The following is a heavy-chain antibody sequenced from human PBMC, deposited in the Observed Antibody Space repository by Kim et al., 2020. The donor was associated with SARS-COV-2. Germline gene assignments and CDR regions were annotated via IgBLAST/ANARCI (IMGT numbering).Heavy chain of an antibody. D-gene: IGHD4-17*01. J-gene: IGHJ4*02. CDR3: ARLYGTTIDY. Sequence: GGSLRLSCAASGFSFSGHGMHWLRQAPGKGLEWVALIWDDGSKKYYGDSVKGRFTISRDNSRNTLYLQMNSLGAEDTAVYYCARLYGTTIDYWGQGTLVTVSS. V-gene: IGHV3-33*01. CDR1: GFSFSGHG. CDR2: IWDDGSKK.